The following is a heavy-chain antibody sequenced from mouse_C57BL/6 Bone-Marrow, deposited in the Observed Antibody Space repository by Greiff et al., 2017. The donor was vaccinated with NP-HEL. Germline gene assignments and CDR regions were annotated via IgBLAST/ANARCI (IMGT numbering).Heavy chain of an antibody. CDR2: ISGGGGNT. Sequence: EVKVEESGGGLVKPGGSLKLSCAASGFTFSSYTMSWVRQTPEKRLEWVATISGGGGNTYYPDSVKGRFTISRDNAKNTLYLQMSSLRSEDTALYYCARGGNWTFAYWGQGTLVTVSA. J-gene: IGHJ3*01. D-gene: IGHD4-1*02. CDR3: ARGGNWTFAY. V-gene: IGHV5-9*01. CDR1: GFTFSSYT.